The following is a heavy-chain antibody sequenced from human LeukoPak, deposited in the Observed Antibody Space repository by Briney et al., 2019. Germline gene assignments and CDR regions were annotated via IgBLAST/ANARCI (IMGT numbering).Heavy chain of an antibody. J-gene: IGHJ4*02. CDR3: AREIPGMVGATCFDY. D-gene: IGHD1-26*01. V-gene: IGHV4-59*01. Sequence: SSETLSLTCTVPGGSINSYFWSWIRQPPRKGLGWSGYIYYSGSTNSNPSLESRVTISVDTSKTQFSLKLSSVTAADTALYYCAREIPGMVGATCFDYWGQGTLVTVSS. CDR1: GGSINSYF. CDR2: IYYSGST.